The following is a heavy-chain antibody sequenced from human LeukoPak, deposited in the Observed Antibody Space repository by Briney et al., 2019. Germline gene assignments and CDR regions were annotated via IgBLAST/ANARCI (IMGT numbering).Heavy chain of an antibody. D-gene: IGHD1-26*01. J-gene: IGHJ6*02. CDR2: IIAYNGNT. Sequence: GASVKVSCKASGYTFTSYGITWVRQAPGQGLEWMGWIIAYNGNTNYAQKLQGRVSMTTDISTSTAYMELRSLRSDDMAVYYCAREAPYSGSYLGESSYYYGMDVWGQGTTVTVSS. CDR1: GYTFTSYG. V-gene: IGHV1-18*03. CDR3: AREAPYSGSYLGESSYYYGMDV.